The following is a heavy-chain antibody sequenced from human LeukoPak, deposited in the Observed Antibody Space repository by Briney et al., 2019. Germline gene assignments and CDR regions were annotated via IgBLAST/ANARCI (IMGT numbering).Heavy chain of an antibody. V-gene: IGHV4-59*01. J-gene: IGHJ4*02. Sequence: SETLSLTCAVSGGSISNYYGSWIRQPPGKGLEWIGYMYYSRHTNYNPSLKSRVTISVDTSKNQFSLKLSSVTAADTAVYYCASSHPLGSNNDYYTPFDYWGQGILVTVSS. CDR1: GGSISNYY. CDR3: ASSHPLGSNNDYYTPFDY. CDR2: MYYSRHT. D-gene: IGHD3-3*01.